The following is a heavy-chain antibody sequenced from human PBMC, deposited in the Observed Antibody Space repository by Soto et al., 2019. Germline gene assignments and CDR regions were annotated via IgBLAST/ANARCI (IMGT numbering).Heavy chain of an antibody. CDR3: ARGGQDFWSGPFDD. V-gene: IGHV4-4*07. D-gene: IGHD3-3*01. CDR1: SGSISNYF. Sequence: XESLSLNCTVSSGSISNYFCDWIRQPAGKGLEWIGLIDNSGSTNYNPSLKSRITMSADTSRNQFSLKLNSVTAADTAVYYCARGGQDFWSGPFDDWGQGALVTVSS. CDR2: IDNSGST. J-gene: IGHJ4*02.